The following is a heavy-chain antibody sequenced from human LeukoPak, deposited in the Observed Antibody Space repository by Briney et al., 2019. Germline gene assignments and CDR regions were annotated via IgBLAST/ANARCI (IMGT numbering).Heavy chain of an antibody. J-gene: IGHJ5*01. D-gene: IGHD6-19*01. CDR1: GLTFLCYV. V-gene: IGHV3-33*03. CDR2: IFYDGSNM. Sequence: PGRSLRLSCPATGLTFLCYVRHGVRQAPGKGLEWVALIFYDGSNMLYADSVKGRFTISRDNSRGTLYLQMNSVRAEDTAVYFCAKDSEPVAGRNCFFVSWGQGALVTVSS. CDR3: AKDSEPVAGRNCFFVS.